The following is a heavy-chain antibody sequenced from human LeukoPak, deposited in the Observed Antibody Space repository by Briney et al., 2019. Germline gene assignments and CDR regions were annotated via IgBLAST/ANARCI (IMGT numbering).Heavy chain of an antibody. CDR2: INHSGST. V-gene: IGHV4-34*01. CDR1: GGSFSGYY. J-gene: IGHJ6*03. D-gene: IGHD3-10*01. CDR3: ARSGFSYYYYYMDV. Sequence: PSETLSLTCAVYGGSFSGYYWSWIRQPPGKGLEWIGEINHSGSTNYNPSLKSRVIISVDTSKNQFSLKLSSVTAADTAVYYCARSGFSYYYYYMDVWGKGTTVTVSS.